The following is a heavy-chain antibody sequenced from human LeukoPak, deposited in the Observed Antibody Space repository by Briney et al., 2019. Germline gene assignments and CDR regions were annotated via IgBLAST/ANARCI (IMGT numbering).Heavy chain of an antibody. D-gene: IGHD5-18*01. J-gene: IGHJ3*02. CDR3: ARGTGRGYSYGYYGAFDI. V-gene: IGHV3-48*01. Sequence: PGGSLRLSCAASGFTFSSYSMNWVRQAPGKGLEWASYISSSRSTIYYADSVKGRFTISRDNAKNSLYLQMNSLRAEDTAVYYCARGTGRGYSYGYYGAFDIWGQGTMVTVSS. CDR2: ISSSRSTI. CDR1: GFTFSSYS.